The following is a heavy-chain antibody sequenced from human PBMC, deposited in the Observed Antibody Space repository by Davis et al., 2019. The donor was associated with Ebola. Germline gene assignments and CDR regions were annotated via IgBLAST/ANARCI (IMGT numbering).Heavy chain of an antibody. D-gene: IGHD3-10*01. CDR1: GYTFTSYG. J-gene: IGHJ3*02. Sequence: ASVKVSCKASGYTFTSYGFSWVRQAPGQGLEWMGWISAYNGNTNYAQKLQGRVTMTTDTSTSTAYLELWSLGSDDPAVYYCARGGPGGEFRDAFDIWGQGTMVTVSS. CDR3: ARGGPGGEFRDAFDI. CDR2: ISAYNGNT. V-gene: IGHV1-18*04.